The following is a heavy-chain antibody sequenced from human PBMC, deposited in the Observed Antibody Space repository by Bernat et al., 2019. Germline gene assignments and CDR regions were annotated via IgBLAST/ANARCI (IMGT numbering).Heavy chain of an antibody. V-gene: IGHV3-15*01. D-gene: IGHD5-12*01. CDR1: GFTFSNAW. CDR2: TKSKTDGGTT. Sequence: EVQLVESGGGLVKPGGSLRLSCAASGFTFSNAWMSWVRQAPGKGLEWVGRTKSKTDGGTTDYAAPAKGRFTISRDDSKNTLYLQMNSLKTEDTAVYYCTTENDNGYDDYYFDYWGQGTLVTVSS. CDR3: TTENDNGYDDYYFDY. J-gene: IGHJ4*02.